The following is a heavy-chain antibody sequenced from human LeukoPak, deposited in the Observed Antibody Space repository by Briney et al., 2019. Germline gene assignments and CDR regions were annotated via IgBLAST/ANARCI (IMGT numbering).Heavy chain of an antibody. Sequence: GGSLRLSCAASGFTFDDYAMHWVRQAPGKGLEWVSGISWNSGSIGYADSVKGRFTISRDNAKNSLYLQMNSLRAEDTALYYCAKAYSGSYTRPFDYWGQGTLVTVSS. D-gene: IGHD1-26*01. J-gene: IGHJ4*02. CDR3: AKAYSGSYTRPFDY. V-gene: IGHV3-9*01. CDR2: ISWNSGSI. CDR1: GFTFDDYA.